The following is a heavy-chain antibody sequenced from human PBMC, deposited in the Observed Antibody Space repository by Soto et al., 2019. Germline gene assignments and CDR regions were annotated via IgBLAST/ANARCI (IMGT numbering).Heavy chain of an antibody. V-gene: IGHV1-69*13. J-gene: IGHJ4*02. CDR2: IIPIFGTA. D-gene: IGHD4-4*01. Sequence: GASVKVSCKASGGTFSSYAISWVRQAPGQGLEWMGGIIPIFGTANYAQKFQGRVTITADESTSTAYMELSSLRSEDTAVYYCARARGMTTAFFDYWGQGTLVTVSS. CDR1: GGTFSSYA. CDR3: ARARGMTTAFFDY.